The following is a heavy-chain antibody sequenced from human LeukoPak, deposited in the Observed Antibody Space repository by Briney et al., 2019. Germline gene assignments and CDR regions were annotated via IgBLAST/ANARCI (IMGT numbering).Heavy chain of an antibody. CDR1: GGSINNGSNN. J-gene: IGHJ6*03. CDR2: IYTSGST. CDR3: ARASGSIWSRVRVLYYYMGA. D-gene: IGHD6-13*01. Sequence: SETLSLTCSASGGSINNGSNNWSRIRQPAGKGLEWIGRIYTSGSTNYNPSLKSRVTISVDTSKNQFSLKLTPVTAADTAVYYCARASGSIWSRVRVLYYYMGAWEKGTTVTVSS. V-gene: IGHV4-61*02.